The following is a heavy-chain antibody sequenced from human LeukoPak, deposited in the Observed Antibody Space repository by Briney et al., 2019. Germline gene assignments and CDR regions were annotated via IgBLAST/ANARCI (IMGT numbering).Heavy chain of an antibody. V-gene: IGHV3-21*01. CDR1: GFTFSSYS. J-gene: IGHJ3*02. CDR2: ISSSSSYI. D-gene: IGHD1-26*01. CDR3: ARDSSGSQNAFDI. Sequence: PGGSLRLSCAASGFTFSSYSMNWVRQAPGKGLEWVSSISSSSSYIYYADSVKGRFTISRDNAKNSLYLQMNSLRAEDTAVYYCARDSSGSQNAFDIWGQGTMVTVSS.